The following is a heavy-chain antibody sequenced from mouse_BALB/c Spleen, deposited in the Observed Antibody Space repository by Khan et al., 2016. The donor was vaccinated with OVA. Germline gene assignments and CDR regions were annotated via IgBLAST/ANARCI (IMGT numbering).Heavy chain of an antibody. J-gene: IGHJ4*01. CDR2: IWSDGST. CDR1: GFSLTNYG. V-gene: IGHV2-6-1*01. Sequence: QVQLKQSGPGLVAPSQSLSITCTISGFSLTNYGVHWVRHPPGKGLEWLGMIWSDGSTTYNSALKSRLTISKDNSESQVFLKMNSLQTDDTAMYYCARQPCYHYKFMDDWGQGTTVTVSS. D-gene: IGHD2-4*01. CDR3: ARQPCYHYKFMDD.